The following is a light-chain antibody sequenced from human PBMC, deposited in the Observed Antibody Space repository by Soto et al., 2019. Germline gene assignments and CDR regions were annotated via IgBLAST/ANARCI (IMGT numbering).Light chain of an antibody. Sequence: EIFLAQSXATLSXXPXXXXTLXXRATQTIGNKLAWYLQRPGQAPRLLMYGASTRATDIPARFSGSGSGTEFTLTITGLQSEDFAVYYCQQYNGWPWTFGLGTKVDIK. CDR1: QTIGNK. J-gene: IGKJ1*01. CDR2: GAS. V-gene: IGKV3-15*01. CDR3: QQYNGWPWT.